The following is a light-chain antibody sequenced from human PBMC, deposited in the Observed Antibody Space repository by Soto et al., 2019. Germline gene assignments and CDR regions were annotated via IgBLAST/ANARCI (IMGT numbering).Light chain of an antibody. CDR3: MSYTSSNPYV. CDR2: EVS. V-gene: IGLV2-14*01. J-gene: IGLJ1*01. Sequence: QSALTQPASVSGSPGQSITISCTGTSSDVGGYNYVSWYQQHPGNAPKVMIYEVSNRPSGVSNRFSGSKSGNTASLTISGLQTEDEADYYCMSYTSSNPYVFGTGTKLTVL. CDR1: SSDVGGYNY.